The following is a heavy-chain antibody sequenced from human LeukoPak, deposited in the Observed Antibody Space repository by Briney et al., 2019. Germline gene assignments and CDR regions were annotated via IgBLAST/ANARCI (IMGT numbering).Heavy chain of an antibody. CDR2: INHSGST. D-gene: IGHD4-17*01. CDR1: GGSFSGYY. CDR3: ARGNYGDYDRVSDY. Sequence: SETLSLTCAVYGGSFSGYYWSWIRQPPGKGLEWIGEINHSGSTNYNPSLKSRVTISVDTSKNRFSLKLSSVTAADTAVYYCARGNYGDYDRVSDYWGQGTLVTVSS. V-gene: IGHV4-34*01. J-gene: IGHJ4*02.